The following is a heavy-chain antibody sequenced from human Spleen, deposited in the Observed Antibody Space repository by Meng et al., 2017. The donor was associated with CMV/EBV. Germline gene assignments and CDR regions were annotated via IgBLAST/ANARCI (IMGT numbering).Heavy chain of an antibody. D-gene: IGHD3-3*01. CDR2: ISWDGGST. CDR3: ARLGREGYDF. V-gene: IGHV3-43D*03. J-gene: IGHJ4*02. Sequence: GESLKISCAASGFTFDDYAMHWVRQAPGKGLEWVSLISWDGGSTYYADSVKGRFTISRDNSKNSLYLQMNSLRAEDTAVYYCARLGREGYDFWGQGTLVTVSS. CDR1: GFTFDDYA.